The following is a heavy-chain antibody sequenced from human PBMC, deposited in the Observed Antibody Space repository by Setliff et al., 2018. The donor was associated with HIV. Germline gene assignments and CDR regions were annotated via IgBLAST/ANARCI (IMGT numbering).Heavy chain of an antibody. Sequence: ASVKVSCKASGDTFTKYGISWVRQAPGQGLEWMGWINPNSGGTNYAQKFQGWVTMTRDTSISTAYMELSRLRSEDTAVYYCARGFSVYSSSDPLLNWFDPWGQGTLVTVSS. V-gene: IGHV1-2*04. CDR3: ARGFSVYSSSDPLLNWFDP. CDR2: INPNSGGT. CDR1: GDTFTKYG. J-gene: IGHJ5*02. D-gene: IGHD6-6*01.